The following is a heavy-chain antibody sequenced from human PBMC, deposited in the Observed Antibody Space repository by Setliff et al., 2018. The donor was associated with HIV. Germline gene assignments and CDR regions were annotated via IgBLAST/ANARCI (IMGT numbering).Heavy chain of an antibody. V-gene: IGHV4-39*07. CDR3: AREPPHGGEYILTTYYMDV. D-gene: IGHD6-6*01. Sequence: SETLSLTCIVSGGSIISNNYYWSWIRQSPGKGLEWIGEINHSGSTNYNPSLKSRVTLSADTSKNQVSLRLRSVTAADTAVYYCAREPPHGGEYILTTYYMDVWGKGTTVTVSS. J-gene: IGHJ6*03. CDR1: GGSIISNNYY. CDR2: INHSGST.